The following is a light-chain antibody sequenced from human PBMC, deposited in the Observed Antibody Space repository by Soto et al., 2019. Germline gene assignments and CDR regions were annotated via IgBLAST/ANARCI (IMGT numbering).Light chain of an antibody. Sequence: DIQMTQSPSTLSASVGDRVTITCRASQSISSWLAWYQHKPGKAPKVLIYKASTLESGVPSRFSGSGSGTEFTLTISSLQPVDFATYYCQHYNTYPLTFGGGTKVEIK. CDR2: KAS. V-gene: IGKV1-5*03. CDR1: QSISSW. J-gene: IGKJ4*01. CDR3: QHYNTYPLT.